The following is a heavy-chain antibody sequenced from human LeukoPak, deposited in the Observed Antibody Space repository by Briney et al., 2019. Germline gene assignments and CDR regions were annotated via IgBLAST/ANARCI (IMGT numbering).Heavy chain of an antibody. CDR2: IYSGGST. Sequence: GGSLRLSCAASGFTVSSNYMSWVRQAPGKGLEWVSVIYSGGSTYYADSVKGRFTISRDNSKNTLYLQMNSLRAEDTAVYYCASDPNSGSYGGGLDYWGQGTLVTVSS. CDR3: ASDPNSGSYGGGLDY. D-gene: IGHD1-26*01. V-gene: IGHV3-66*02. CDR1: GFTVSSNY. J-gene: IGHJ4*02.